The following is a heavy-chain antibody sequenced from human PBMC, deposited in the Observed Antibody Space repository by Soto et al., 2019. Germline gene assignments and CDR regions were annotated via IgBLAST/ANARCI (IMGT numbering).Heavy chain of an antibody. Sequence: HPGGSLRLSCAASGFTFRRYDMSWVRQAPGKGLEWVSSISASGADTYYADSVKGRLTISRDNSKNTLYLQMNSLRAEDTAVYYCAKLMNSYDRSGFGIDYWGRGTLVTVSS. CDR3: AKLMNSYDRSGFGIDY. D-gene: IGHD3-22*01. CDR1: GFTFRRYD. J-gene: IGHJ4*02. CDR2: ISASGADT. V-gene: IGHV3-23*01.